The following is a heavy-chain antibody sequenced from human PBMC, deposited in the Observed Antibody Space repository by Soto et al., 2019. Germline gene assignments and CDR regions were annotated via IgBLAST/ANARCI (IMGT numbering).Heavy chain of an antibody. CDR1: GFTFSNAG. Sequence: GGSLRLSCAASGFTFSNAGMSWVRQAPGKGLEWVGRIKSKTDGGTTEYAVPVKGRFTISRDYSKHTLYLQMNMLKTEYSAVYYCTTVDFSYGNYYYYMGVWGKGTTVTVS. CDR3: TTVDFSYGNYYYYMGV. J-gene: IGHJ6*03. CDR2: IKSKTDGGTT. D-gene: IGHD5-18*01. V-gene: IGHV3-15*01.